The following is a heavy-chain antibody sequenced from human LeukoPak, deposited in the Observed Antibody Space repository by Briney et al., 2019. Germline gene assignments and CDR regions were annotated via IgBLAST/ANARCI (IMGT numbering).Heavy chain of an antibody. CDR3: AKDGGSSRNNYYMDV. V-gene: IGHV4-61*02. Sequence: SETLSLTCTVSGGSISSGDNYWSWIRQPAGKGLEWIGRMYTSGITNYNPSLKSRVTISADTSKNQFSLKLSSVTAADTAVYYCAKDGGSSRNNYYMDVWGKGTTVTVSS. J-gene: IGHJ6*03. D-gene: IGHD6-13*01. CDR2: MYTSGIT. CDR1: GGSISSGDNY.